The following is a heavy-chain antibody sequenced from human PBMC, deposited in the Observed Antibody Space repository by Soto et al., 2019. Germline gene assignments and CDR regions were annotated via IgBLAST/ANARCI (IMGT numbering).Heavy chain of an antibody. J-gene: IGHJ4*02. CDR1: GYTFTPYG. V-gene: IGHV1-18*01. Sequence: QVQLVQSGAEMKTPGASVKVSCKTSGYTFTPYGISWVRQAPGQGLEWMGWINPYNGNTDYAESLQGRVTMTTETSTNTAYMELRSLKSDDTAIYYCARDEGGYDILTGYYKAHHFDYWGQGVPVTVSS. CDR3: ARDEGGYDILTGYYKAHHFDY. CDR2: INPYNGNT. D-gene: IGHD3-9*01.